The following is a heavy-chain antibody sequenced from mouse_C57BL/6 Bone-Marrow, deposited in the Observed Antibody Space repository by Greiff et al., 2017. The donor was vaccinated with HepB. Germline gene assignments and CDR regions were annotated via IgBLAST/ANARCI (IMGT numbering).Heavy chain of an antibody. V-gene: IGHV14-2*01. CDR2: FDPEDGET. Sequence: VHVKQSGAELVKPGASVKLSCTASGINFKDYYMHWVKQRTEQGLEWIGRFDPEDGETKYAPKFRGKATITADTSSNAAYLQLSSLTSEDTAVYYCARWGPFAYWGQGTLVTVSA. J-gene: IGHJ3*01. CDR3: ARWGPFAY. CDR1: GINFKDYY.